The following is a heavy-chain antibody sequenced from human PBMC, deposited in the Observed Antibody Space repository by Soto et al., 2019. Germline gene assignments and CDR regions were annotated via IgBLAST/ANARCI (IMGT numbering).Heavy chain of an antibody. CDR1: GFTFTDYW. J-gene: IGHJ4*02. CDR2: LNQDGSQK. CDR3: ARDKFSGTYYVRGVTYLFDY. Sequence: PGGSLRLSCAASGFTFTDYWMSWVRQAPGKGLEWVANLNQDGSQKNCVDSLKGRFTISRDNAKSSVYLQLNSLRAEDTAVYYCARDKFSGTYYVRGVTYLFDYWGQGALVTVSS. D-gene: IGHD1-26*01. V-gene: IGHV3-7*03.